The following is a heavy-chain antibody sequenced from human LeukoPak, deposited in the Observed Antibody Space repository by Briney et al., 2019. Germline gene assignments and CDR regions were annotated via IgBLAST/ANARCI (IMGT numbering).Heavy chain of an antibody. Sequence: GGSLRLSCAASGFTFSSYSMNWVRQAPGKGLEWVSSISSSSSYIYYADSVKGRFTISRDNAKNSLYLQMNSLRAEDTAVYYCARVGGYLSGSYYSFDYSGQGTLVTVFS. CDR1: GFTFSSYS. CDR3: ARVGGYLSGSYYSFDY. CDR2: ISSSSSYI. D-gene: IGHD3-10*01. V-gene: IGHV3-21*01. J-gene: IGHJ4*02.